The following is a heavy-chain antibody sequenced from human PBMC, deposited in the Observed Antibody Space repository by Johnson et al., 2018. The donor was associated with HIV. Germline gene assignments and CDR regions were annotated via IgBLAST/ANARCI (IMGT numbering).Heavy chain of an antibody. D-gene: IGHD1-26*01. CDR3: ARVLRSGYSGRGAFDI. V-gene: IGHV3-30*03. CDR2: ISYDGSDK. Sequence: QVQLVESGGGVVQPGRSLRLSCAASGFTFGSYGMHWVRQAPGKGLEWVAVISYDGSDKYYPDSVKGRFTISRDNSKNTLYLQMGSLRAEDMAVYYCARVLRSGYSGRGAFDIWGQGTMVTVSS. J-gene: IGHJ3*02. CDR1: GFTFGSYG.